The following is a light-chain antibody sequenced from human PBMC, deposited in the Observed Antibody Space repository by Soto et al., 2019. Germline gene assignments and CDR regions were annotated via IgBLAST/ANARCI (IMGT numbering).Light chain of an antibody. V-gene: IGKV3-11*01. Sequence: EIVLTQSPATLSLSPGERATLSCRSSQSVSSYLAWYQQKPGQAPRLLIYDASNRATGIPARFSGSGSGTDFTLTISSLEPEDFAVYYCQQRSNWPRLTFGGGPQVEIK. CDR3: QQRSNWPRLT. CDR1: QSVSSY. CDR2: DAS. J-gene: IGKJ4*01.